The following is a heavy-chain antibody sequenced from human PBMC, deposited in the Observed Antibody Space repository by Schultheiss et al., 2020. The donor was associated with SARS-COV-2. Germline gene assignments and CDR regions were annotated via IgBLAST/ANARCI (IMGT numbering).Heavy chain of an antibody. J-gene: IGHJ5*02. V-gene: IGHV3-15*01. CDR3: ARGQQLGDNWFDP. Sequence: GESLKISCAASGFTFSSYWMSWVRQAPGKGLEWVGRVKSKTNGGTTDYAAPVKGRFTISRVDSKNTLYLQMNSLRAEDTAVYYCARGQQLGDNWFDPWGQGTLVTVSS. CDR2: VKSKTNGGTT. CDR1: GFTFSSYW. D-gene: IGHD6-13*01.